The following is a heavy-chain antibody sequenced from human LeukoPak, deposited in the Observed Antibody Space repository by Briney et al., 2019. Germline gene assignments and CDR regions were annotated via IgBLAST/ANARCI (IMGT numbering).Heavy chain of an antibody. CDR3: ARAYYDFWSGYYDY. V-gene: IGHV3-53*01. D-gene: IGHD3-3*01. J-gene: IGHJ4*02. CDR2: IYSGGST. Sequence: GGSLRLSCAASGFTVSSNYMSRVRQAPGKGLEWVSVIYSGGSTYYADSVKGRFTISRDNSKNTLYLQMNSLRAEDTAVYYCARAYYDFWSGYYDYWGQGTLVTVSS. CDR1: GFTVSSNY.